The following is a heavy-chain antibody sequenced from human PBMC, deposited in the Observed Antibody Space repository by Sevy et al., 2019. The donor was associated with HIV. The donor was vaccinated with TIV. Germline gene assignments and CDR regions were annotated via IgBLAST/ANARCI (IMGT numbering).Heavy chain of an antibody. CDR3: ARGAIAVAGLRYYYYYGMDV. V-gene: IGHV3-30*04. J-gene: IGHJ6*02. D-gene: IGHD6-19*01. CDR1: GFTFSSYA. Sequence: GGSLRLSCAASGFTFSSYAMHWVRQAPGKGLEWVAVISYDGSNKYYADSVKGRFTISRDNSKNTLYLQMNSLRAEDTAVYYCARGAIAVAGLRYYYYYGMDVWGQGTTVTVSS. CDR2: ISYDGSNK.